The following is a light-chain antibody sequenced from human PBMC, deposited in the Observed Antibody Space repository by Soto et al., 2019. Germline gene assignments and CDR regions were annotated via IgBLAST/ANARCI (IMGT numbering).Light chain of an antibody. CDR3: QRYGRSQWT. CDR2: GSS. V-gene: IGKV3-20*01. CDR1: QSTTY. J-gene: IGKJ1*01. Sequence: VLTQAPGTLSLSPGEEASLSCRASQSTTYLAWYKQKPGQAPRLLLYGSSTRAPGTPDRCSASGAGTEFTLTISRLAPEDFAVYFCQRYGRSQWTFGQGTKVDIK.